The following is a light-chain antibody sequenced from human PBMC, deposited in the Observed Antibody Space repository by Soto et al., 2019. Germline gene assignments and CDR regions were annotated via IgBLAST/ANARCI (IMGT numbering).Light chain of an antibody. Sequence: DIQMTQSPSTLSASLGDRFTITCLASQSISDWLACYQQKPGKAPNLLIYKESRLESGVPSRFSGGGSGTEFTITISSLQPDDFATYYCQQYKNYSWTFGQGTKVDIK. V-gene: IGKV1-5*03. CDR1: QSISDW. CDR3: QQYKNYSWT. J-gene: IGKJ1*01. CDR2: KES.